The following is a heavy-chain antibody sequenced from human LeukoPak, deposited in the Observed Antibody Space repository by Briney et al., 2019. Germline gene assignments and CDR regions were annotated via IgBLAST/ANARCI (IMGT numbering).Heavy chain of an antibody. J-gene: IGHJ2*01. CDR1: GGSFSGYY. V-gene: IGHV4-34*01. CDR2: INHSGST. D-gene: IGHD6-13*01. Sequence: SETLSLTCAVYGGSFSGYYWSWIRQPPGKGLECIGEINHSGSTNYNPSLKSRVTISVDTSKNQFSLKLSSVPAADTAVYYCARGLKKFIAAAGTPINWYFDLWGRGTLVTVSS. CDR3: ARGLKKFIAAAGTPINWYFDL.